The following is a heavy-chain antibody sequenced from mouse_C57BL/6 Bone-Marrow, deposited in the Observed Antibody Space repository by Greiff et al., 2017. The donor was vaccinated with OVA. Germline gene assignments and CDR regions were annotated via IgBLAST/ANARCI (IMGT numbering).Heavy chain of an antibody. J-gene: IGHJ3*01. V-gene: IGHV5-6*01. Sequence: EVHLVESGGDLVKPGGSLKLSCAASGFTFSSYGMYWVRQTPDKRLEWVATISSGGSYTYYPDSVKGRFTISRDNAKNTLYLQMSSLKSEDTAMYYCARGEDDGAGFAYWGQGTLVTVSS. CDR3: ARGEDDGAGFAY. D-gene: IGHD2-12*01. CDR1: GFTFSSYG. CDR2: ISSGGSYT.